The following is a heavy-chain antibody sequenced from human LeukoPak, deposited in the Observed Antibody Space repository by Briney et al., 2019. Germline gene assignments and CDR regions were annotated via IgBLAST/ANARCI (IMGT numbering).Heavy chain of an antibody. D-gene: IGHD6-19*01. Sequence: SETLSLTCIVSGDSISSDYYWGWIRQPPGKGLEWIGGSDHGGSIYYNPSLKSRVTILIDTSKNQFALKLSSVTAAETAVYYCARRVQVAGHWYFDYWGQGTLVTVSS. J-gene: IGHJ4*02. CDR1: GDSISSDYY. CDR3: ARRVQVAGHWYFDY. CDR2: SDHGGSI. V-gene: IGHV4-38-2*02.